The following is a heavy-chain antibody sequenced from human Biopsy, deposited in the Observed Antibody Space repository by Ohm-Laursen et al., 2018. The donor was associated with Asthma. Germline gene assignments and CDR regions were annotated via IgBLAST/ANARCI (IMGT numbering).Heavy chain of an antibody. CDR3: GIVVAANPFQGDC. J-gene: IGHJ4*02. V-gene: IGHV3-30-3*01. D-gene: IGHD2-15*01. Sequence: SLRLSCAASGTHFGSYNMHWARQAPGKGLEWVAVITFDGSTQHYGDSVKGRFTISRDNSKNMLFLQMNSLRAEDTAVFYCGIVVAANPFQGDCWGQGTLVTVSS. CDR2: ITFDGSTQ. CDR1: GTHFGSYN.